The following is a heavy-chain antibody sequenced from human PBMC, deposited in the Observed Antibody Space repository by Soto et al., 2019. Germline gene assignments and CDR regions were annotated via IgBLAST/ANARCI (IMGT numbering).Heavy chain of an antibody. V-gene: IGHV3-23*01. CDR2: ISGSGGST. CDR1: GFTFSSCA. J-gene: IGHJ6*02. CDR3: AKDLSGDCAYYYYGMDV. Sequence: PGGSLRLSCAASGFTFSSCAMSWVRQAPGKGLEWVSAISGSGGSTYYADSVKGRFTISRDNSKDTLYLQMNSLRAEDTAVYYCAKDLSGDCAYYYYGMDVWGQGTTVTVSS. D-gene: IGHD2-21*02.